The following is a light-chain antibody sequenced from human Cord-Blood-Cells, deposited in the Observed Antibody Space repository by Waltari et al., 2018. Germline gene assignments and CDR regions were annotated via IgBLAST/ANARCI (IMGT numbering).Light chain of an antibody. CDR2: DVS. Sequence: QSALTQPASVSGSPGQSITIYCTGTSSDVGGYNYVSWYQQHPGKAPILMIYDVSNRPSGVSNRFSGSKSGNTASLTISGLQAEDEADYYCSSYTSSSTLFVFGTGTKVTVL. CDR1: SSDVGGYNY. V-gene: IGLV2-14*01. J-gene: IGLJ1*01. CDR3: SSYTSSSTLFV.